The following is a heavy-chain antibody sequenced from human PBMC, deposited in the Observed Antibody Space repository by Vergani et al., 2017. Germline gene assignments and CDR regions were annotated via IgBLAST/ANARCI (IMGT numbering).Heavy chain of an antibody. V-gene: IGHV4-39*01. D-gene: IGHD5-24*01. CDR1: GGSISSSSYY. J-gene: IGHJ4*02. CDR3: ARVDRDGYSETDY. Sequence: QLQLQESGPGLVKPSETLSLTCTVSGGSISSSSYYWGWIRQPPGKGLEWIGSIYYSGSTYYNPSLKSRVTISVDTSKNQFSLKLSSVTAADTAVYYCARVDRDGYSETDYWGQGTLVTVAS. CDR2: IYYSGST.